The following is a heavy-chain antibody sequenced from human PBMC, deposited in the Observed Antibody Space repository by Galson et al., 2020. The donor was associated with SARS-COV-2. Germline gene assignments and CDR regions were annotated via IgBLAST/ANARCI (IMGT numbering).Heavy chain of an antibody. CDR1: RNP. CDR3: AKDLYADDL. Sequence: RNPVCRLLLAQKKGLEWVSGISGTGGSTSYANPVKGRFTISRDNSENQLFLQMNSLSAEDTAVDYCAKDLYADDLWGQGTLV. CDR2: ISGTGGST. J-gene: IGHJ4*02. V-gene: IGHV3-23*01. D-gene: IGHD2-2*01.